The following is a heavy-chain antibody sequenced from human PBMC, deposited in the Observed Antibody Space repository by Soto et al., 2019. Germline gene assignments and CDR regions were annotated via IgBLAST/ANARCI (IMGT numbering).Heavy chain of an antibody. CDR1: GFTFSSYA. CDR3: AKDVAVGGGF. CDR2: ITGGGGST. Sequence: EVQLLESGGGLVQPGGSLRLSCVASGFTFSSYAINWVRQAPGKGLEWVSVITGGGGSTFYADSVKGRFTISRDNSKNTVYLQMNNLRVEDTAVYHCAKDVAVGGGFWGLGTLVTVSS. J-gene: IGHJ4*02. V-gene: IGHV3-23*01. D-gene: IGHD3-16*01.